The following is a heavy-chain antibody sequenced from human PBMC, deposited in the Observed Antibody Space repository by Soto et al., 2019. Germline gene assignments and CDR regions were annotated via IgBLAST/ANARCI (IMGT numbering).Heavy chain of an antibody. D-gene: IGHD1-26*01. CDR1: GFTFSNYA. Sequence: SGGSLRLSCAGSGFTFSNYAMSWVRQAPGKGLAWVSAISGSAGSTYYAGSVKGRFTISRDNSKNTLYLQMNSLRAEDTALYYCAKVPVGATGRFDYWGQGTLVTVSS. CDR2: ISGSAGST. CDR3: AKVPVGATGRFDY. J-gene: IGHJ4*02. V-gene: IGHV3-23*01.